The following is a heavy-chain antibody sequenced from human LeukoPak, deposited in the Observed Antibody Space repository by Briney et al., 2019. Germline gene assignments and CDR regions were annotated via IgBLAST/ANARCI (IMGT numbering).Heavy chain of an antibody. V-gene: IGHV4-39*07. CDR3: ARDEDRFGEFGYNWFDP. CDR1: GGSISSSSYY. J-gene: IGHJ5*02. D-gene: IGHD3-10*01. CDR2: IYYSGST. Sequence: PSETLSLTCTVSGGSISSSSYYWGWIRQPPGKGLEWIGSIYYSGSTYYNPSLKSRVTISVDTSKNQFSLKLSSVTAADTAVYHCARDEDRFGEFGYNWFDPWGQGTLVTVSS.